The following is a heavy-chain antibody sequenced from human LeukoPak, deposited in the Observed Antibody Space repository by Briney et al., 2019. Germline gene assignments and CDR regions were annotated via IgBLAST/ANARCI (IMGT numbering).Heavy chain of an antibody. CDR3: ARDRRHYYYGSGSYYNGIDY. Sequence: GASVKVSCKASGYTFTGYYMHWVRQAPGQGLEWMGWINPNSGGTNYAQKFQGRVTMTRDTSTSTVYMELSSLRSEDTAVYYCARDRRHYYYGSGSYYNGIDYWGQGTLVTVSS. CDR1: GYTFTGYY. J-gene: IGHJ4*02. V-gene: IGHV1-2*02. CDR2: INPNSGGT. D-gene: IGHD3-10*01.